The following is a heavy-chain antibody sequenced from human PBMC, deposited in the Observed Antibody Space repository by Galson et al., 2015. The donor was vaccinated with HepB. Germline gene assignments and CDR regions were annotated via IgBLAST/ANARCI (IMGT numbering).Heavy chain of an antibody. CDR2: VNTYNGDT. Sequence: SVKVSCKASGYTFNTYGINWVRQAPGQGLEWMGRVNTYNGDTQYAQELQDRVTMTTDTSTSTAYMELKSLRSDDTAVYYCATARYSTSPPDNWGQGTLVTVSS. J-gene: IGHJ4*02. V-gene: IGHV1-18*01. D-gene: IGHD6-6*01. CDR1: GYTFNTYG. CDR3: ATARYSTSPPDN.